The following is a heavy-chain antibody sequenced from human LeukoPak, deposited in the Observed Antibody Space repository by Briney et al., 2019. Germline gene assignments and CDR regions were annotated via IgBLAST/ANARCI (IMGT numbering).Heavy chain of an antibody. V-gene: IGHV3-30-3*01. Sequence: GGSLRLSCAASGFTFSSYAMHWVRQAPGKGLEWVAVISYDGSNKYYADSVKGRFTISRDNSKNTLYLQMNSLRAEDTAVYYCARAQDIVVVPAAMIDYWGQGTLVTVSS. D-gene: IGHD2-2*01. CDR2: ISYDGSNK. CDR1: GFTFSSYA. J-gene: IGHJ4*02. CDR3: ARAQDIVVVPAAMIDY.